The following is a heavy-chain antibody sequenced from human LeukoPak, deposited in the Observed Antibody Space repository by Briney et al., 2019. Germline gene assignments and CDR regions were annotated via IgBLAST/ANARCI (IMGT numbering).Heavy chain of an antibody. Sequence: PGGSLRLSCAASGFTFSSYAMSLVRQAPGKGLEWVSAISGSGGSTYYADSVKGRFTISRDNSKNTLYLQMNSLRAEDTAVYYCAEGSGIAAAGVYFDYWGQGTLVTVSS. D-gene: IGHD6-13*01. J-gene: IGHJ4*02. CDR2: ISGSGGST. V-gene: IGHV3-23*01. CDR1: GFTFSSYA. CDR3: AEGSGIAAAGVYFDY.